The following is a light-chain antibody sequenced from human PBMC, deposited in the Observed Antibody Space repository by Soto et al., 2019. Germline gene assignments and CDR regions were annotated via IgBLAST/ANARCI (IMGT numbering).Light chain of an antibody. V-gene: IGLV2-14*01. CDR2: EVS. CDR1: SSDVGIYNY. CDR3: TSFTTSSIWV. Sequence: QSALTQPASVSGSPGQSITISCTGTSSDVGIYNYVSWYQQHPGKAPKVIICEVSNRPSGVSNRFSGSKSGNTASLTISRLRAEDEADYYCTSFTTSSIWVFGGGTKVTVL. J-gene: IGLJ3*02.